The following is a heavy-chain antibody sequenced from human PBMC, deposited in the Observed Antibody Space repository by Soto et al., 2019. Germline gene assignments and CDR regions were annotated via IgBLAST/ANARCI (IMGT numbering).Heavy chain of an antibody. CDR2: IYHAGSV. CDR3: ARTFDYYGRDG. J-gene: IGHJ6*02. Sequence: CLRQSPGKGLEWIGSIYHAGSVYYNPSLNSRVAVSLDTSKNHFSLKLTSVTAADMAVYYCARTFDYYGRDGSGQRTTV. V-gene: IGHV4-38-2*01.